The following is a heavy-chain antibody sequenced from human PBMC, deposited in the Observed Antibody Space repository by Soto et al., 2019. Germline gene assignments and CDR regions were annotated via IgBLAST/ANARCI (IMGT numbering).Heavy chain of an antibody. J-gene: IGHJ5*01. V-gene: IGHV1-69*01. CDR2: IIPIFGTA. Sequence: QVQLVQSGAELKKPGSSVNVSCKASGGTFSSYAISWVRQAPGQGLEWMGGIIPIFGTANYAQKFQGRVTITADESTRTAYMELSSLRSEDTAVYYCARAMGTTVTTTGGDSWGQGTLGTFSS. CDR3: ARAMGTTVTTTGGDS. CDR1: GGTFSSYA. D-gene: IGHD4-17*01.